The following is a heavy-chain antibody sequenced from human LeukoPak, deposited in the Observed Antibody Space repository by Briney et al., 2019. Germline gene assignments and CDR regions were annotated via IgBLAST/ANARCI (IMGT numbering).Heavy chain of an antibody. CDR1: GGSFSGYY. V-gene: IGHV4-34*01. J-gene: IGHJ4*02. CDR3: AREEALGSGSFDY. D-gene: IGHD1-26*01. CDR2: INHSGST. Sequence: SETLSLTCAVYGGSFSGYYWSWIGQPPGKGLEWIGEINHSGSTNYNPSLKSRVTISVDTSKNQFSLKLSSVTAADTAVYYCAREEALGSGSFDYWGQGTLVTVSS.